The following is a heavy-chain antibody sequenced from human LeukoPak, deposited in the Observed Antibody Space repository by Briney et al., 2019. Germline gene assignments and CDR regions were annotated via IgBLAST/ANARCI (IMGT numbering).Heavy chain of an antibody. J-gene: IGHJ4*02. D-gene: IGHD6-13*01. CDR2: ISGSGGST. CDR1: GFTFSSYG. CDR3: AKVYSSRLFDY. Sequence: GGSLRLSCAASGFTFSSYGMHWVRQAPGKGLEWVSAISGSGGSTYYADSVKGRFTISRDNSKNTLYLQMNSLRAEDTAVYYCAKVYSSRLFDYWGQGTLVTVSS. V-gene: IGHV3-23*01.